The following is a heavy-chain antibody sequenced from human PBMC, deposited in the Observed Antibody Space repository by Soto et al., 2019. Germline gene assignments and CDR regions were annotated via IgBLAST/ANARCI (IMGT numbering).Heavy chain of an antibody. V-gene: IGHV1-69*02. Sequence: QVQLVQSGAEVKKPGSSVKVSCKASGGTFSSYTISWVRQAPGQGLEWMGRIIPILGIANYAQKFQGRVTITAAKSTSTAYMELSSLRSEDTAVYYCARVVAVAGGWFDPWGQGTLVTVSS. CDR2: IIPILGIA. J-gene: IGHJ5*02. D-gene: IGHD6-19*01. CDR1: GGTFSSYT. CDR3: ARVVAVAGGWFDP.